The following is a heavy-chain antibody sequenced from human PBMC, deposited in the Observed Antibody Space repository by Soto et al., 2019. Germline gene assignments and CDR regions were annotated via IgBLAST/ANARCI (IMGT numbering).Heavy chain of an antibody. Sequence: GGSLRLSCSASGFTFSDENMSWVRQVPGKGLEWVSGISGGGSYIFYADSVQGRFSISRDNAKNSLFLQMNSLRAEDTAVYYCARGSGSPRYFDWLPPPFDYWGQGTLVTVSS. CDR1: GFTFSDEN. CDR2: ISGGGSYI. CDR3: ARGSGSPRYFDWLPPPFDY. J-gene: IGHJ4*02. D-gene: IGHD3-9*01. V-gene: IGHV3-21*06.